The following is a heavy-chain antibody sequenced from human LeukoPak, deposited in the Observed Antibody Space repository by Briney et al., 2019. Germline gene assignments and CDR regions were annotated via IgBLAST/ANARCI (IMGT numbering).Heavy chain of an antibody. Sequence: PGGSLRLSCAASGFTFSSYGMHWVRQAPGKGLEWVAVIWYDGSNKYYADSVKGRFTISRDNSKNTLYLRMNSLRAEDTAVNYCARLYYGSGSYYIDYWGQGTLVTVSS. CDR2: IWYDGSNK. D-gene: IGHD3-10*01. J-gene: IGHJ4*02. CDR1: GFTFSSYG. V-gene: IGHV3-33*01. CDR3: ARLYYGSGSYYIDY.